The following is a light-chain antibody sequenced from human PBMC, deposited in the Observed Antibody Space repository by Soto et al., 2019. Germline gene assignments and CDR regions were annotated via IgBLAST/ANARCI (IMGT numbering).Light chain of an antibody. V-gene: IGKV3-11*01. CDR1: QNINNY. CDR3: QQYNNWPQT. CDR2: DSS. J-gene: IGKJ1*01. Sequence: EIVLTQSPATLSLSPGERATLSCRASQNINNYLAWYQQKPGQAPRLLIYDSSSRATDIPARFSGSGSGTDFTLTISSLEPEDFAVYYCQQYNNWPQTFGQGTKVDIK.